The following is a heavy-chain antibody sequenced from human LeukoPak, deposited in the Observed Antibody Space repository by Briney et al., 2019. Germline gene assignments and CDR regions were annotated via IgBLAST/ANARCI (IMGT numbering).Heavy chain of an antibody. CDR3: ARHVGLFRSTPV. V-gene: IGHV4-39*01. D-gene: IGHD1-26*01. CDR2: INHSGST. Sequence: KTSETLSLTCTVSGGSISSSSYYWGWIRQPPGKGLEWIGEINHSGSTNYNPSLKSRVTISVDTSKNQFSLKLSSVTAADTAVYYCARHVGLFRSTPVWGQGTLVTVSS. J-gene: IGHJ4*02. CDR1: GGSISSSSYY.